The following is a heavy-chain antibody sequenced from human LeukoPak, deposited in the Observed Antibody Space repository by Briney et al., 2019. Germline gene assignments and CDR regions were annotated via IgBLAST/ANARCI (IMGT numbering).Heavy chain of an antibody. D-gene: IGHD2-2*01. CDR3: AREVGYCSSTSCSSRNFQH. CDR2: INPNSGGT. Sequence: ASVKVSCKASGYTFTGYYMHWVRQAPGQGLGWMGWINPNSGGTNYAQKFQGRVTMTRDTSISTAYMELSRLRSDDTAVYHCAREVGYCSSTSCSSRNFQHWGQGTLVTVSS. V-gene: IGHV1-2*02. CDR1: GYTFTGYY. J-gene: IGHJ1*01.